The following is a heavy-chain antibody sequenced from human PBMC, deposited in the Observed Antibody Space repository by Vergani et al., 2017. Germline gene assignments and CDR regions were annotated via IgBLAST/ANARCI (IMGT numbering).Heavy chain of an antibody. V-gene: IGHV3-7*03. D-gene: IGHD2-15*01. CDR3: ARDPRGYFDY. J-gene: IGHJ4*02. CDR1: GFRFSNYA. CDR2: IKQDGSER. Sequence: EVQLLESGGGLAQPGGSLRLSCAASGFRFSNYAMSWVRQAPGKGLEWVANIKQDGSERYYVDSVRGRFTISKDNAKNSLYLQMNSLRAEDTAVYYCARDPRGYFDYWGQGTLVTVSS.